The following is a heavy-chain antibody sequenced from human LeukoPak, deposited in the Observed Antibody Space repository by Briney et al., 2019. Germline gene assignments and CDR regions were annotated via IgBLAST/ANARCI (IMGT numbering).Heavy chain of an antibody. D-gene: IGHD6-19*01. CDR1: GYTFTSYD. V-gene: IGHV1-8*01. Sequence: ASVKVSCKASGYTFTSYDINWVRQATGQGLEWMGWMNPNSGNTGYAQKLQGRVTMTRNTSISTAYMELSSLRSEDTAVYYCARYGSSGWYYYYGMDVWGQGTTVTVSS. CDR2: MNPNSGNT. CDR3: ARYGSSGWYYYYGMDV. J-gene: IGHJ6*02.